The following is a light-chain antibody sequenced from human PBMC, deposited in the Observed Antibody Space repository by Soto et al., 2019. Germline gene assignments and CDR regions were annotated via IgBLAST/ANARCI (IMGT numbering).Light chain of an antibody. Sequence: QSALTQPASLSGSPGQSITISCTGTSSDIGAYDYVSWFQQHPGKAPKLMISEVNNRPSGVSNRFSGSKSGNTAYLTISGLQLEDEAEYFFFSFTTTSTHVFGTGTKVTVL. CDR2: EVN. CDR1: SSDIGAYDY. J-gene: IGLJ1*01. CDR3: FSFTTTSTHV. V-gene: IGLV2-14*01.